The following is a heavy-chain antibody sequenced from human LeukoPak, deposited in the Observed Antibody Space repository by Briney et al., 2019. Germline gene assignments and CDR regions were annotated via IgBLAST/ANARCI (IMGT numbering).Heavy chain of an antibody. CDR3: VREAWSHNCFDP. Sequence: SSETLSLTCTVSGGSISSGSYYWSWIRQPAGKGLEWIGRINTSGSTNYNPSLKSRVTISVDTSKNQFSLKVTSVTAADTAVYYCVREAWSHNCFDPWGQGALVTVSS. D-gene: IGHD2-15*01. CDR1: GGSISSGSYY. J-gene: IGHJ5*02. CDR2: INTSGST. V-gene: IGHV4-61*02.